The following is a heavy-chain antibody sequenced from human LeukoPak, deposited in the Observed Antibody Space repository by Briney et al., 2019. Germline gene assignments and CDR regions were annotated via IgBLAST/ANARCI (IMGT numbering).Heavy chain of an antibody. Sequence: GGSLRLSCAASGFTSSSYSMNWVRQAPGKGLEWVSSISSSSSYIYYADSVKGRFTISRDNAKNSLYLQMNSLRAEDTAVYYCARDDIAAAGPRYYYGMDVWGQGTTVTVSS. D-gene: IGHD6-13*01. J-gene: IGHJ6*02. CDR1: GFTSSSYS. CDR2: ISSSSSYI. V-gene: IGHV3-21*01. CDR3: ARDDIAAAGPRYYYGMDV.